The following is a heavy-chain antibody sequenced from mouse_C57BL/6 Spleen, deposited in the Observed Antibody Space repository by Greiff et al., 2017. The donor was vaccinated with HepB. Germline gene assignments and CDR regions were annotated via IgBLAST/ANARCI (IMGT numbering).Heavy chain of an antibody. CDR1: GYTFTDYE. D-gene: IGHD1-1*01. Sequence: QVQLQQSGAELVRPGASVTLSCKASGYTFTDYEMHWVKQTPVHGLEWIGAIDPETGGTAYNQKFKGKAILTAYQYSSTAYMELRSLTSEDSAVYYCTRGGDYYYGSSYYFDYWGQGTTLTVSS. J-gene: IGHJ2*01. V-gene: IGHV1-15*01. CDR2: IDPETGGT. CDR3: TRGGDYYYGSSYYFDY.